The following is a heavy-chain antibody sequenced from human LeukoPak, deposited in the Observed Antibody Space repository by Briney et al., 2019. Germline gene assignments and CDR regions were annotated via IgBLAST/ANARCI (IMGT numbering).Heavy chain of an antibody. CDR3: TRDRYSSGWYPRIFEY. J-gene: IGHJ4*02. CDR2: IRSKAYGGTT. D-gene: IGHD6-19*01. V-gene: IGHV3-49*04. Sequence: GGSLRLSCAASGFTFSSYWMSWVRQAPGKGLEWVGFIRSKAYGGTTEYAASVKGRFTISRDDSKSIAYLQMNSLKTEDTAVYYCTRDRYSSGWYPRIFEYWGQGTLVTVSS. CDR1: GFTFSSYW.